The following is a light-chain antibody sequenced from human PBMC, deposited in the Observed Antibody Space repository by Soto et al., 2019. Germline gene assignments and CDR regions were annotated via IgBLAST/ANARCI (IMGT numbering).Light chain of an antibody. V-gene: IGKV1-9*01. Sequence: IQLTQSPSSLSASVGDRVTITCRASQGISSYLAWYQQKPGKAPKLLIYAASTLQSGVPSRFSGSGSGTDFTLTISSLQTEDFATYYRQQLGTFGGGTKVEIK. J-gene: IGKJ4*01. CDR3: QQLGT. CDR2: AAS. CDR1: QGISSY.